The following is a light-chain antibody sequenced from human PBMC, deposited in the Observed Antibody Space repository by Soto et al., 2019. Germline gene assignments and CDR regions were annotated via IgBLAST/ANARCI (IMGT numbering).Light chain of an antibody. CDR3: QQRNIWPPVT. V-gene: IGKV3-11*01. CDR1: QSVSSY. CDR2: DAS. J-gene: IGKJ5*01. Sequence: EIMMTQSPATVSVSPGERATLSCRASQSVSSYLAWYQQKPGQAPRLLIYDASNRATGIPARFSGSGSGADFTLTISSLEPEDFAVYYCQQRNIWPPVTFGQGTRLAI.